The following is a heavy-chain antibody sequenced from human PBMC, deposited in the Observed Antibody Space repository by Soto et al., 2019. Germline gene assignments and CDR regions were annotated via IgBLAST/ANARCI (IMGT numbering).Heavy chain of an antibody. Sequence: PSVKVSCKASGYTFTSYGISWVRQAPGQGLEWMGWISAYNGNTNYAQKLQGRVTMTTDTSTSTAYMELRSLRSDDTAVYYCASHYYGSGDLFYYYYGMDVWGQGTTVTVSS. CDR3: ASHYYGSGDLFYYYYGMDV. V-gene: IGHV1-18*04. J-gene: IGHJ6*02. D-gene: IGHD3-10*01. CDR2: ISAYNGNT. CDR1: GYTFTSYG.